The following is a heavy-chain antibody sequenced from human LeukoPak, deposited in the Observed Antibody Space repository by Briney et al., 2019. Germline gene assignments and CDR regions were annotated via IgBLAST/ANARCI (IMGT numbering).Heavy chain of an antibody. CDR1: GGSISSSSYY. D-gene: IGHD2/OR15-2a*01. Sequence: SETLSLTCTVSGGSISSSSYYWGWIRQPPGKGLEWIGSIYYSGSTYYNPSLKSRVTISVDTSKNQFSLKLSSGTAADTAVYYCARHVRDRQYNGFDPWGQGTLVTVSS. CDR3: ARHVRDRQYNGFDP. CDR2: IYYSGST. J-gene: IGHJ5*02. V-gene: IGHV4-39*01.